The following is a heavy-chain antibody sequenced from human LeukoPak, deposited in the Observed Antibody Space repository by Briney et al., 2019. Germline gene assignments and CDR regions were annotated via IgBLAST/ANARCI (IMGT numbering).Heavy chain of an antibody. CDR3: AKKSYPAHGDENPRYEGFDI. Sequence: GGSLRLSCAASGFTFSSYWMSWVRQAPGKGLEWVANIKQDGSEKYYVDSVKGRFTISRDNAKNSLYLQMNSLRAEDTAVYYCAKKSYPAHGDENPRYEGFDIWGQGTMVTGSS. D-gene: IGHD4-17*01. CDR1: GFTFSSYW. J-gene: IGHJ3*02. V-gene: IGHV3-7*03. CDR2: IKQDGSEK.